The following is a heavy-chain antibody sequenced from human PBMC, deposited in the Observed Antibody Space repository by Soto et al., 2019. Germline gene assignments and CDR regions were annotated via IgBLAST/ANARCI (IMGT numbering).Heavy chain of an antibody. D-gene: IGHD1-26*01. CDR2: MQPSTGRT. V-gene: IGHV1-8*01. CDR1: GYSFTSLD. CDR3: ARGVSAGVDY. J-gene: IGHJ4*02. Sequence: ASVKVSCKASGYSFTSLDINWVRQTAGQGLEWMGWMQPSTGRTGYAQKFQGRVTMTRDTSINTAYMELTTLASDDTAFYYCARGVSAGVDYWGQGTLVTVSS.